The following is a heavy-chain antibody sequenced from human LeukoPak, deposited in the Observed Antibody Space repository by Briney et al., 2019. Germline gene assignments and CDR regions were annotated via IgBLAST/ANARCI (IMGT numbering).Heavy chain of an antibody. J-gene: IGHJ4*02. CDR1: GGSISSYY. D-gene: IGHD3-22*01. CDR2: IYTSGST. V-gene: IGHV4-4*07. Sequence: SETLSLTCTVSGGSISSYYWSWLRQPAGKGLEWFGRIYTSGSTNYNPSLKSRVTTSVDTSKNQFSLKLSSVTAADTAVYYCARDELGPNYYDSSGSGDHFDYWGQGTLVTVSS. CDR3: ARDELGPNYYDSSGSGDHFDY.